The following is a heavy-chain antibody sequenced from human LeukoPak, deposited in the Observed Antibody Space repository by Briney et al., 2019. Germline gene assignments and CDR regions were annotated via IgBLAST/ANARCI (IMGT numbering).Heavy chain of an antibody. CDR2: IYPGDSDV. V-gene: IGHV5-51*01. Sequence: ESLKISCQGSAYLFPSSWVGWERQMPGKGLECMGIIYPGDSDVTYNPSFQGQVTMSVDKSINTAYLQWSSLQASDIAVYYCARLVVRGVVFSHFDYWGQGSLVTVSS. CDR3: ARLVVRGVVFSHFDY. J-gene: IGHJ4*02. CDR1: AYLFPSSW. D-gene: IGHD3-10*01.